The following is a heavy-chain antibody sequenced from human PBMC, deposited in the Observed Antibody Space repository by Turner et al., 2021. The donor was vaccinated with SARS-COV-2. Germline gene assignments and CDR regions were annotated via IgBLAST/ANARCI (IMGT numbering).Heavy chain of an antibody. D-gene: IGHD3-10*01. CDR3: ARNWFAPFDI. CDR2: ISGSGDIT. CDR1: GFTFTTYA. J-gene: IGHJ6*02. Sequence: EVQLLESGGGLVQPGGSLGLSCAASGFTFTTYALSWVRQAPGKGLEWVSDISGSGDITYYADSVKGRFTISRDNSMNTMFLQMSSLGAGDTATYYCARNWFAPFDIWGQGTTVTVSS. V-gene: IGHV3-23*01.